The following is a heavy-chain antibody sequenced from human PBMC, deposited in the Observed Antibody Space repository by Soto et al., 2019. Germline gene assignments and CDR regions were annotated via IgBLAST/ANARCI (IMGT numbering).Heavy chain of an antibody. V-gene: IGHV3-30*18. CDR2: ISYDGSNK. D-gene: IGHD3-22*01. CDR1: GFTFSSYG. J-gene: IGHJ4*02. CDR3: AKDRYDSSGYSEGWVY. Sequence: QVQLVESGGGVVQPGRSLRLSCAASGFTFSSYGMHWVRQAPGKGLEWVAVISYDGSNKYYADSVKGRFTISRDNSKNTLYLQMNSLRAEDTAVYYCAKDRYDSSGYSEGWVYWGQGTLVTVSS.